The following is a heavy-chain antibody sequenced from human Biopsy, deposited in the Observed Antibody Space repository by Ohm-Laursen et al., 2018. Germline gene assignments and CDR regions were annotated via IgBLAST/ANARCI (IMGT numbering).Heavy chain of an antibody. CDR1: GVTFDTYA. CDR3: VGGQRGPPIGVTVPGDAFDL. CDR2: RIPYFNTV. D-gene: IGHD2/OR15-2a*01. V-gene: IGHV1-69*01. Sequence: SSVKVSCKASGVTFDTYAFGWVRQAPGQGLEWMGGRIPYFNTVYYARNFQDRAVITADRSARTTDMQLSGLRPDDTAVYYCVGGQRGPPIGVTVPGDAFDLWGPGTMVTVSP. J-gene: IGHJ3*01.